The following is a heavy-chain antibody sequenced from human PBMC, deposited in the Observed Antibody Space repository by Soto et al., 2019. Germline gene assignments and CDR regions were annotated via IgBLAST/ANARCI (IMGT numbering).Heavy chain of an antibody. CDR2: IIPIFGTA. CDR3: ARAYYDILTGYPAFDY. D-gene: IGHD3-9*01. Sequence: SVKVSCKASGGTFSSYAISWVRQAPGQGLEWMGGIIPIFGTANYAQKFQGRVTITADKSTSTAYMELSSLRSEDTAVYYCARAYYDILTGYPAFDYWGQGTLVTVSS. V-gene: IGHV1-69*06. CDR1: GGTFSSYA. J-gene: IGHJ4*02.